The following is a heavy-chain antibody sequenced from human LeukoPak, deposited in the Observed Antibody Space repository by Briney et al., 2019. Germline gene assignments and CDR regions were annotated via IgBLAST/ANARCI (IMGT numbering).Heavy chain of an antibody. CDR3: ARRYYDSSANLAY. J-gene: IGHJ4*02. CDR1: GYSFTSYW. Sequence: GESLKISCKGSGYSFTSYWVGWLRQMPGKGLEWMGIIFPGDSDTRYSPSFQGQVTISADKSISTAYLQWSSPKASDTALYYGARRYYDSSANLAYWGQGTLVTVSS. CDR2: IFPGDSDT. D-gene: IGHD3-22*01. V-gene: IGHV5-51*01.